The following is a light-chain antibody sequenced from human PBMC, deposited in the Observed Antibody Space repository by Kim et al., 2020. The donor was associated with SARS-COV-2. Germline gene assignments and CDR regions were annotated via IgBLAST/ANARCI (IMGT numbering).Light chain of an antibody. Sequence: DIQMTQYPSTLSASVGDTVSITCRASQYLATWVAWYQQKPGMAPKVLMYDASKLKSGVPSRFSGSGSGTEFTLTITSLQPDDFATYYCQQYKSDPYTFGQGTKLDI. CDR3: QQYKSDPYT. V-gene: IGKV1-5*01. J-gene: IGKJ2*01. CDR1: QYLATW. CDR2: DAS.